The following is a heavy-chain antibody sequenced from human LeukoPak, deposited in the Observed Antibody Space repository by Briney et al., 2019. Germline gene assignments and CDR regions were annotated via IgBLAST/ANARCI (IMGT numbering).Heavy chain of an antibody. D-gene: IGHD6-13*01. V-gene: IGHV3-23*01. CDR3: AKAAWIAAAGTGSDY. CDR2: ISGSGGST. J-gene: IGHJ4*02. Sequence: PGGSLRLSCAASGFTFSSYAMSWVRQAPGKGLEWVSAISGSGGSTYYADSVKGRFTISRDNSKNTLYLQMNSLRAGDTVVYYCAKAAWIAAAGTGSDYWGQGTLVTVSS. CDR1: GFTFSSYA.